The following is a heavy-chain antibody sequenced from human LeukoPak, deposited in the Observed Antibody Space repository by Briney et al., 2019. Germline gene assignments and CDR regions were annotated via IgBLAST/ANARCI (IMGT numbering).Heavy chain of an antibody. CDR1: GFTFGSYM. CDR2: ISSNGGST. J-gene: IGHJ4*02. Sequence: QPAGSLRLSCAASGFTFGSYMMTWVRQAPGRGLEWVSTISSNGGSTYYADSVKGRFTISRDNSKNTLYLQMSSLRAEDTAIYYCARYCSGASCYSGVDYWGQGTLVPVSS. CDR3: ARYCSGASCYSGVDY. D-gene: IGHD2-15*01. V-gene: IGHV3-23*01.